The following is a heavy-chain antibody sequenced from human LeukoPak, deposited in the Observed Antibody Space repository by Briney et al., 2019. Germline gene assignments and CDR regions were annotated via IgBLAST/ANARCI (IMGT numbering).Heavy chain of an antibody. J-gene: IGHJ4*02. V-gene: IGHV1-2*02. CDR3: ARVVQIAVVVAALDY. Sequence: APVKVSCKASGYTFTGYYMHWVRQAPGQGLEWMGWINPNSGGTNYAQKFQGRVTMTRDTSISTAYMELSRLRSDDTAVYYCARVVQIAVVVAALDYWGQGTLVTVSS. CDR1: GYTFTGYY. D-gene: IGHD2-15*01. CDR2: INPNSGGT.